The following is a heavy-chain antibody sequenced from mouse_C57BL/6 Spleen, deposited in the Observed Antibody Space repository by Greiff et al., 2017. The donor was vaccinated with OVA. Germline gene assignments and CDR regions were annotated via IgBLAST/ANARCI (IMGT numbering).Heavy chain of an antibody. Sequence: QVQLQQSGAELARPGASVKMSCKASGYTFTSYTMHWVKQRPGQGLEWIGYINPSSGYTKYNQKFKDKATLTADKSSSTAYMQLSSLTSEESAVYYCARRAADWYCYGYWGQGTTLTVSS. D-gene: IGHD6-1*01. CDR1: GYTFTSYT. CDR3: ARRAADWYCYGY. CDR2: INPSSGYT. V-gene: IGHV1-4*01. J-gene: IGHJ2*01.